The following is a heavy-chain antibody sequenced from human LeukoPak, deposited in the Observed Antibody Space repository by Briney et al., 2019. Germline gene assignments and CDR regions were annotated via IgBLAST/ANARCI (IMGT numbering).Heavy chain of an antibody. D-gene: IGHD3-9*01. CDR2: ISAYNGNT. J-gene: IGHJ4*02. V-gene: IGHV1-18*01. CDR3: ARVNHNALRYFDWLSHNYFDY. CDR1: VYTFTRYG. Sequence: ASVKVSFQGSVYTFTRYGISWVRQAPGQGVAWMGWISAYNGNTNYAQNLQGRVTMTTDSSMSTSYIELRSLRSDDTAVYYCARVNHNALRYFDWLSHNYFDYWGQGTLVTVSS.